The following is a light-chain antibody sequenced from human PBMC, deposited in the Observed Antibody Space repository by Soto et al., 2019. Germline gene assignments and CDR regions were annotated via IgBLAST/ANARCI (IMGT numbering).Light chain of an antibody. CDR3: QQYGSSPQT. V-gene: IGKV3D-20*01. J-gene: IGKJ2*01. Sequence: EIVLTQSPATLSLSPGERATLSCGASQSVSSSYIAWYQQRPGLAPRLLIYDASYRATGIPDRFSGSGSGTDFTLTISRLEPEDFAVYYCQQYGSSPQTFGQGTKLEIK. CDR2: DAS. CDR1: QSVSSSY.